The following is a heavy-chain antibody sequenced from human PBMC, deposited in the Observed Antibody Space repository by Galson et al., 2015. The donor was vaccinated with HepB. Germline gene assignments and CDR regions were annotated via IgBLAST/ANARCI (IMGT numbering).Heavy chain of an antibody. Sequence: SLRLSCAASGFTFSNAWMSWVRQAPGKGLEWVGRIKSKTDGGTTDYAAPVKGRFTISRDDSKNTLYLQMNSLKTEDTAVYYCTTASIRYTDYGDYQFDYRGQRTLVTVSS. CDR1: GFTFSNAW. V-gene: IGHV3-15*01. J-gene: IGHJ4*02. CDR3: TTASIRYTDYGDYQFDY. CDR2: IKSKTDGGTT. D-gene: IGHD4-17*01.